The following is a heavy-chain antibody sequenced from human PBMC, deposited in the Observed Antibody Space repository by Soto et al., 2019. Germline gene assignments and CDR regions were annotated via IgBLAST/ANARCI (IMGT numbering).Heavy chain of an antibody. CDR3: ARCPNPLDTMVRDTNYYYYMDV. V-gene: IGHV4-59*01. Sequence: SETLSLTCTVSGGSISSYYWSWIRQPPGKGLEWIGYIYYSGSTNYNPSLKSRVTISVDTSKNQFSLKLSSVTAADTAVYYCARCPNPLDTMVRDTNYYYYMDVWGKGTTVTVSS. D-gene: IGHD3-10*01. CDR2: IYYSGST. J-gene: IGHJ6*03. CDR1: GGSISSYY.